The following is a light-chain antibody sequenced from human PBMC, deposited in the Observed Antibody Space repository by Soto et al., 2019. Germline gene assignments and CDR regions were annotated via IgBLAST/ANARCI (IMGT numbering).Light chain of an antibody. V-gene: IGLV2-23*02. J-gene: IGLJ3*02. CDR2: EVS. CDR1: SSDVGSYKL. Sequence: QSALTQPASVSGSPGQSITISCTGTSSDVGSYKLVSWYQQHPGKAPKLMISEVSKRPSGISDRFSGSKSGSTASLTISGLQAEDEADYYCQSYDSSLSALVFGGGTKLTVL. CDR3: QSYDSSLSALV.